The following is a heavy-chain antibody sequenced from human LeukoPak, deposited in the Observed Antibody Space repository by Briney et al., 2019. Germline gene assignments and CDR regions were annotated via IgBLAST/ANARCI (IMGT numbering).Heavy chain of an antibody. CDR3: ARDGDFGHDAFDI. CDR1: GFTFSSYW. Sequence: GSLRLSCAASGFTFSSYWMSWVRQAPGKGLEWIGYIYYSGGTNYNPSLKSRVTISVDTSKNQFSLKLSSVTAADTAVYYCARDGDFGHDAFDIWGQGTMVTVSS. D-gene: IGHD3-3*01. CDR2: IYYSGGT. J-gene: IGHJ3*02. V-gene: IGHV4-59*01.